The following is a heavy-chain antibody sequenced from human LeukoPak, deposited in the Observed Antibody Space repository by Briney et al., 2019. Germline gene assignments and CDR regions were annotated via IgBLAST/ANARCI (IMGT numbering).Heavy chain of an antibody. CDR3: ARIYCSGVSCEVVYYYYYMDV. CDR1: GGSFSGYY. D-gene: IGHD2-15*01. V-gene: IGHV4-34*01. Sequence: SETLSLTCAVYGGSFSGYYWSWIRQPPGKGLEWIGEINHSGSTNYNPSLKSRVTISVDTSKNQFSLKLSSVTAADTAVYYCARIYCSGVSCEVVYYYYYMDVWGKGTTVTVSS. CDR2: INHSGST. J-gene: IGHJ6*03.